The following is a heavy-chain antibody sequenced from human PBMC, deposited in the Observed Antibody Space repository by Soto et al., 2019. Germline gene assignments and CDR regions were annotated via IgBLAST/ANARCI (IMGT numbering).Heavy chain of an antibody. J-gene: IGHJ6*02. Sequence: QVQLVQSGAEVKKPGSSVKVSCKASGGIFSSYAISWVRQAPGQGLEWMGGIIPIFGTANYAQKFQGRVTIPADESTSTAYMELSSLRSEDTAAYYCARCLSGSSSFKPSNCYYGMDVWGQGTTVTVSS. CDR3: ARCLSGSSSFKPSNCYYGMDV. CDR2: IIPIFGTA. V-gene: IGHV1-69*01. D-gene: IGHD6-13*01. CDR1: GGIFSSYA.